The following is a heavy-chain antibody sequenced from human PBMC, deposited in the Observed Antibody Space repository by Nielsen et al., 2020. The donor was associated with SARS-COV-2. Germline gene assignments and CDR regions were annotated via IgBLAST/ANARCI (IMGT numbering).Heavy chain of an antibody. CDR3: AKNQGVVAATSKAFDI. CDR1: GFTFDDYA. V-gene: IGHV3-23*01. CDR2: ISGSGGST. D-gene: IGHD2-15*01. J-gene: IGHJ3*02. Sequence: GESLKISCAASGFTFDDYAMSWVRQAPGKGLEWVSAISGSGGSTYYADSVKGRFTISRDNSKNTLYLQMNSLRAEDTAVYYCAKNQGVVAATSKAFDIWGQGTMVTVSS.